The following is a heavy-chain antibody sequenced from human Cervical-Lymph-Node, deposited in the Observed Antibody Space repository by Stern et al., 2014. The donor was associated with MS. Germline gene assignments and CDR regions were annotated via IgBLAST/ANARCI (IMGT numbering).Heavy chain of an antibody. CDR2: IPNSGNT. Sequence: QLQLQESGPGLVRPSQTLSLTCTVSGDSISSGYSYWSWIRQHPGKGLEWIGYIPNSGNTYYNPSLRSRVIMSVDTSNNQFSLNLTSVTAADTAIYYCARETSSSDVESWGQGTLVTVSS. V-gene: IGHV4-31*03. D-gene: IGHD6-13*01. CDR3: ARETSSSDVES. CDR1: GDSISSGYSY. J-gene: IGHJ4*02.